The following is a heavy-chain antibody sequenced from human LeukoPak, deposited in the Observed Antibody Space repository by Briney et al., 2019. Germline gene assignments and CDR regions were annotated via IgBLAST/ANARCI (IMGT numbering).Heavy chain of an antibody. D-gene: IGHD3-22*01. CDR3: ARSKYYYDSSGYIFPLGREYDY. CDR2: IYYSGST. Sequence: SETLSLTCTVSGGSISSYYWSWIRQPPGKGLEWIGYIYYSGSTNYNPSLKSRVTISVDTSKNQFSLKLSPVTAADTAVYYCARSKYYYDSSGYIFPLGREYDYWGQGTLVTVSS. CDR1: GGSISSYY. J-gene: IGHJ4*02. V-gene: IGHV4-59*12.